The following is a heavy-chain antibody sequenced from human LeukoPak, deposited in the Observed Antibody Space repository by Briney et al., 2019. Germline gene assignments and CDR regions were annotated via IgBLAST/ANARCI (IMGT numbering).Heavy chain of an antibody. Sequence: GASVKVSCKASGYTFTGYYMQWVRQAPGQGLEWMGWINPNSGGTNYAQKFQGRGTMTRDTSISTAYMELSRLRSDDTAVYYCAREWGSSSWFNWFDPWGQGTLVTVSS. CDR3: AREWGSSSWFNWFDP. D-gene: IGHD6-13*01. J-gene: IGHJ5*02. CDR1: GYTFTGYY. CDR2: INPNSGGT. V-gene: IGHV1-2*02.